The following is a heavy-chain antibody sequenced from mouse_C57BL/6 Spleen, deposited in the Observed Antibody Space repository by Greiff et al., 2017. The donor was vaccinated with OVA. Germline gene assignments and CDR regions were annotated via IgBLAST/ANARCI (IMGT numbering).Heavy chain of an antibody. V-gene: IGHV1-4*01. CDR2: INPSSGYT. Sequence: QVQLQQSGAELARPGASVKMSCKASGYTFTSYTMHWVKQRPGQGLEWIGYINPSSGYTKYNQKFKDKATLTADKSSSTAYMQLSSLTAEDSAVYYCARYFRGDYGSSPYWYFDVWGTGTTVTVSS. CDR3: ARYFRGDYGSSPYWYFDV. J-gene: IGHJ1*03. CDR1: GYTFTSYT. D-gene: IGHD1-1*01.